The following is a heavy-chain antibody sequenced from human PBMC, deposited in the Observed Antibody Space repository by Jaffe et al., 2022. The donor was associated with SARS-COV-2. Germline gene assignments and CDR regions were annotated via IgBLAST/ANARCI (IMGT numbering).Heavy chain of an antibody. J-gene: IGHJ4*02. CDR2: IYYSGST. CDR3: ARVEGDIVVVPAAIPDPYFDY. CDR1: GGSISSYY. V-gene: IGHV4-59*01. Sequence: QVQLQESGPGLVKPSETLSLTCTVSGGSISSYYWSWIRQPPGKGLEWIGYIYYSGSTNYNPSLKSRVTISVDTSKNQFSLKLSSVTAADTAVYYCARVEGDIVVVPAAIPDPYFDYWGQGTLVTVSS. D-gene: IGHD2-2*01.